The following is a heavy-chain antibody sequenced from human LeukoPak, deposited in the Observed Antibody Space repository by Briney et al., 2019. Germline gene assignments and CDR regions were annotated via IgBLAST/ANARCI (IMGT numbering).Heavy chain of an antibody. J-gene: IGHJ4*02. V-gene: IGHV1-8*02. CDR3: ARAPMGAAALY. CDR1: GYTFTSYD. Sequence: ASVKVSCKASGYTFTSYDINWVRQATGQGLEWMGWMNPNSGNTGYAQKFQGRVTMTRNTSISTAYMELSSLRSDDTAFYYCARAPMGAAALYWGQGTLVTVSS. CDR2: MNPNSGNT. D-gene: IGHD6-13*01.